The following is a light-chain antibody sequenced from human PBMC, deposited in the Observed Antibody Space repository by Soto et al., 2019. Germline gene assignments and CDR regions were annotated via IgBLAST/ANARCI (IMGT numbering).Light chain of an antibody. Sequence: DIQMTQSPSTLSAFVGDRVTITCRASQSISSWLAWYQQKPGKAPKPLIYKASSLESGVPSRFSGSGSGTECTLTISSLQPDDSATYYCQQYNTYRTFGQGTKVEIK. CDR2: KAS. V-gene: IGKV1-5*03. CDR1: QSISSW. CDR3: QQYNTYRT. J-gene: IGKJ1*01.